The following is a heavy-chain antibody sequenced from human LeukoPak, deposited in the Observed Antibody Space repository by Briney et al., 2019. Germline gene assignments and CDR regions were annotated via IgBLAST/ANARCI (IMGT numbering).Heavy chain of an antibody. CDR1: GFTFRSYA. D-gene: IGHD6-19*01. CDR2: ISGSGATT. V-gene: IGHV3-23*01. Sequence: PGGSLRLSCAASGFTFRSYAMIWVRQAPGKGLEWASYISGSGATTNHADSVRGRFTISRDNSKNTLYLQMNSLRAEDTAVYYCAKDGKKYGSTWDFDYWGQGTLVTVSS. J-gene: IGHJ4*02. CDR3: AKDGKKYGSTWDFDY.